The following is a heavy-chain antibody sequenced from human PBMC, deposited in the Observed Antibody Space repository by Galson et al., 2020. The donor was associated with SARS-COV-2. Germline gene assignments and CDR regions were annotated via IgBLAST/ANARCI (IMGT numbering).Heavy chain of an antibody. CDR1: GFTFSSYA. CDR3: AKEWSQYYYDSSGYLGLDYYYGMDV. J-gene: IGHJ6*02. CDR2: ISGSGGST. V-gene: IGHV3-23*01. D-gene: IGHD3-22*01. Sequence: GGSLRLSCAASGFTFSSYAMSWVRQAPGKGLEWVSAISGSGGSTYYADSVKGRFTISRDNSKNTLYLQMNSLRAEDTAVYYCAKEWSQYYYDSSGYLGLDYYYGMDVWGQGTTVTVSS.